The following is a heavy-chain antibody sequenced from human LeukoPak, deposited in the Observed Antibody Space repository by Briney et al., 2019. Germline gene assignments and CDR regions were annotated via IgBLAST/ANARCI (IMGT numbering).Heavy chain of an antibody. CDR3: ARGGARVGGYNYVY. Sequence: VKISCKVSGYTFTDYYMHWVQQAPGQGLEWMGRIIPIFGTANYAQKFQGRVTVTTDESTSTAYMELSSLRSEDTAVYYCARGGARVGGYNYVYWGQGTLVTVSS. J-gene: IGHJ4*02. CDR2: IIPIFGTA. V-gene: IGHV1-69*13. D-gene: IGHD5-24*01. CDR1: GYTFTDYY.